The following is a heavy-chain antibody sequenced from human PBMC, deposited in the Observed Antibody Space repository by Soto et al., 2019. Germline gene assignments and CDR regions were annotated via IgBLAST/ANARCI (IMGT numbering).Heavy chain of an antibody. Sequence: QVQLQESGPGLVKPSQPLSLTCTVSGGSISSGSFYWTWIRQPPGKGLEFIGYIYYSGDTYYNPSLRSRVIISLDTSKNQFSRRLNSVTAADTAGYYCAREWSGGRRDGNPDKYYGMDVWGQGTKVTVSS. V-gene: IGHV4-31*03. D-gene: IGHD2-15*01. CDR3: AREWSGGRRDGNPDKYYGMDV. CDR1: GGSISSGSFY. J-gene: IGHJ6*02. CDR2: IYYSGDT.